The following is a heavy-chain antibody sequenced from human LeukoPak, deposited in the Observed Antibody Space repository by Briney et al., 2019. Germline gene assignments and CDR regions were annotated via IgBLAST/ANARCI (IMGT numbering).Heavy chain of an antibody. V-gene: IGHV3-21*01. CDR1: EFTFSSYD. CDR2: ISSSSTFI. J-gene: IGHJ4*02. Sequence: GGSLRLSCAASEFTFSSYDMNWVRRAPGKGLEWVSSISSSSTFIYYADSVRGRFTVSRDNAKNSLYLQMNSLRAEDTAVYYCARENTYGSTFDYWGQGTLVTVSS. D-gene: IGHD5-18*01. CDR3: ARENTYGSTFDY.